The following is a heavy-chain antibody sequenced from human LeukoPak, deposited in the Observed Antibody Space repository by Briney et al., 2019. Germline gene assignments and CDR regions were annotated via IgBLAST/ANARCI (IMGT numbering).Heavy chain of an antibody. V-gene: IGHV4-4*07. J-gene: IGHJ6*03. CDR2: ICTSGST. CDR3: ARVPAFTIFGVVTYYYYYMDV. D-gene: IGHD3-3*01. Sequence: SETLSLTCTVSGGSISSYYWSWIRQPAGKGLEWIGRICTSGSTNYNPSLKSRVTMSVDTSKNQFSLKLSSVTAADTAVYYCARVPAFTIFGVVTYYYYYMDVWGKGTTVTVSS. CDR1: GGSISSYY.